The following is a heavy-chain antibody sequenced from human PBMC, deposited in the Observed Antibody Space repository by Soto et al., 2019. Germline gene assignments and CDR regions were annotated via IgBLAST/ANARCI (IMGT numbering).Heavy chain of an antibody. CDR1: GFTFSSYS. J-gene: IGHJ4*02. Sequence: EVQLVESGGGLVQPGGSLRLSCAASGFTFSSYSMNWVRQAPGKGLEWVSYISSSSSTTYYADSVKGRFTISRDNAKNSMYLQMKSLSGEDTAVYYCARARGYRDGYSDYWGQGTLVTVSS. V-gene: IGHV3-48*01. D-gene: IGHD5-18*01. CDR3: ARARGYRDGYSDY. CDR2: ISSSSSTT.